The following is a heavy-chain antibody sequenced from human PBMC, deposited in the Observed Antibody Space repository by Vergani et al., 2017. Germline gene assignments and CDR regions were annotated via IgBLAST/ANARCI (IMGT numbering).Heavy chain of an antibody. V-gene: IGHV3-21*01. CDR1: GFTFSSYS. J-gene: IGHJ4*02. CDR2: ISSSSSYI. D-gene: IGHD3-22*01. Sequence: EVQLVESGGGLVKPGGSLRLSCAASGFTFSSYSMNWVRQAPGKGLEWVSSISSSSSYIYYADSVKGRFTISRDNAKNSLYLQMNSLIAEDTAVYYCASSPQNYYDSSGYLYWGQGTLVTVSS. CDR3: ASSPQNYYDSSGYLY.